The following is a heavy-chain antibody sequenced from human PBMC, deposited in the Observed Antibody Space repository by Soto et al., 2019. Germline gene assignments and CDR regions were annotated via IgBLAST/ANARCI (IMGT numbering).Heavy chain of an antibody. J-gene: IGHJ6*02. V-gene: IGHV4-4*07. CDR2: IHTSGRN. D-gene: IGHD3-10*01. CDR3: ARGRLYYGSGSFYYGMDV. Sequence: QVQLQESGPGLVKPSETLSLTCNVSGGSFSSYYCTWIRQPAGKGLEWIGRIHTSGRNNYNPSLKSRDTMSVDTCRKHYSRRLRSVTAADAAVYYCARGRLYYGSGSFYYGMDVWGQGNTVPVSS. CDR1: GGSFSSYY.